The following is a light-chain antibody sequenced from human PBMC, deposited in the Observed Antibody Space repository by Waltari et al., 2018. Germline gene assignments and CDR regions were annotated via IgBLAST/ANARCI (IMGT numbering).Light chain of an antibody. CDR2: GAS. V-gene: IGKV1-9*01. CDR3: QQLSSYPLA. Sequence: IQLTQSPSSLSASVGDRVTITCQASQGISSYLACYQQKPGKAPKLLIYGASTLQIGVPSRFSGSGSGPDFTRTIGSRQPEDIATYYCQQLSSYPLAFGPGTKVDIK. CDR1: QGISSY. J-gene: IGKJ3*01.